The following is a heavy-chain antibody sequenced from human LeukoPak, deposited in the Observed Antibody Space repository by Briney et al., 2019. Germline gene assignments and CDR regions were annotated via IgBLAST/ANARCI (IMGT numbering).Heavy chain of an antibody. V-gene: IGHV4-59*01. CDR1: GGSISSYY. CDR3: ARFSGSSGRYYFDY. CDR2: IYNRGST. J-gene: IGHJ4*02. D-gene: IGHD6-25*01. Sequence: SETLSLTCTVSGGSISSYYWSWIRQPPGKGLEWIAYIYNRGSTNYNPSLKSRVTISVDTSKNQFSLKLSSVTAADTAVYYCARFSGSSGRYYFDYWGQGTLVTVSS.